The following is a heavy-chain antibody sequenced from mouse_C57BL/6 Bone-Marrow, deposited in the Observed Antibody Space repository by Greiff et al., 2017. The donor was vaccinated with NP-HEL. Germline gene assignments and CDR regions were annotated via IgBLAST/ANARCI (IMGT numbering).Heavy chain of an antibody. CDR3: AGYYYGRDY. CDR2: IYPGSGST. Sequence: QVQLKQPGAELVKPGASVKMSCKASGYTFTSYWITWVKQRPGQGLEWLGDIYPGSGSTNYNEKFKSKATLTVDTSSSTAYMQLSSLTSEDSAVYYCAGYYYGRDYWGQGTTLTVSS. V-gene: IGHV1-55*01. D-gene: IGHD1-1*01. CDR1: GYTFTSYW. J-gene: IGHJ2*01.